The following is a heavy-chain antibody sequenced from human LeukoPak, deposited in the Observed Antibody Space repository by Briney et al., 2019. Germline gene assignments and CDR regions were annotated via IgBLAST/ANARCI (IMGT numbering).Heavy chain of an antibody. V-gene: IGHV4-31*03. J-gene: IGHJ4*02. CDR3: WKAISGYNFGWSFDY. Sequence: PSETLSLTCTVSGGSISSGGYYWSWIRQHPGKGLEWIGYIYYSGSTYYNPSLKSRVTISVDTSKNQFSLKLSSVTAADTAVYYWWKAISGYNFGWSFDYWGQGTLVTVSS. CDR1: GGSISSGGYY. D-gene: IGHD6-19*01. CDR2: IYYSGST.